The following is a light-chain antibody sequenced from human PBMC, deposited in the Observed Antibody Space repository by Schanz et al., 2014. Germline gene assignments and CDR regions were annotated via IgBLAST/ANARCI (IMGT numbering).Light chain of an antibody. V-gene: IGKV3D-20*02. CDR1: QSVSSSY. CDR2: AAS. CDR3: QQHANWLT. J-gene: IGKJ4*01. Sequence: EIVLTQSPGTLSLSPGERATLSCRASQSVSSSYFAWYQQKPGQPLRLLVYAASSRATGISDRFSGSGSGTDFTLTISSLEPEDFAIYYCQQHANWLTFGGGTKVEIK.